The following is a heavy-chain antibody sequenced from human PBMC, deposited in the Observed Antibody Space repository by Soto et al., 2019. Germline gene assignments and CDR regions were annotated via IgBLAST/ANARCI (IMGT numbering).Heavy chain of an antibody. Sequence: EEQLVESGGGLVQPGGSLRLSCAASGFTVSDHYMTWVRQAPGKGLEWVSVIYSGGSTYYADSVKSRFTISRDNAKNTLYLQMNSLRAEDTAVYYCARDLTVTFPSYAYYGMDVWGQGTTVIVSS. V-gene: IGHV3-66*01. CDR3: ARDLTVTFPSYAYYGMDV. J-gene: IGHJ6*02. CDR1: GFTVSDHY. CDR2: IYSGGST. D-gene: IGHD3-16*01.